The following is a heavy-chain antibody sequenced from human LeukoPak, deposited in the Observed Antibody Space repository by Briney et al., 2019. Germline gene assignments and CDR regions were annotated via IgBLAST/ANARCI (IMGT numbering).Heavy chain of an antibody. V-gene: IGHV4-34*01. CDR3: ARDRGYDRFDY. Sequence: SETLSLTCAIYGGSFSGYYWSWIRQPPGKGLEWIGEINHSGSTNYNPSLKSRVTISVDTSKNQFSLKLSSVTAADTAVYYCARDRGYDRFDYWGQGTLVTVSS. D-gene: IGHD5-12*01. J-gene: IGHJ4*02. CDR1: GGSFSGYY. CDR2: INHSGST.